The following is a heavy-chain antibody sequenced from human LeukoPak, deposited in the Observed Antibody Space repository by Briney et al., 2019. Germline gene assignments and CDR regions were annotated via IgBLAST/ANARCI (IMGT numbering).Heavy chain of an antibody. CDR2: MNPNSGNT. CDR3: ARGRGTHYYGSGSYAVGY. V-gene: IGHV1-8*01. CDR1: GYTFTSYD. J-gene: IGHJ4*02. D-gene: IGHD3-10*01. Sequence: ASVKVSCKASGYTFTSYDVNWVRQATGQGLEWMGWMNPNSGNTGYAQKFQGRVTMTRNTSISTAYMELSSLRSEDTAVYYCARGRGTHYYGSGSYAVGYWGQGTLVTVSS.